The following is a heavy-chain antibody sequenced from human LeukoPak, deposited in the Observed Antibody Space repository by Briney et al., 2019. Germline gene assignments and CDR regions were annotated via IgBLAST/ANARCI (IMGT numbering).Heavy chain of an antibody. CDR3: ARDYTM. D-gene: IGHD3-10*01. Sequence: ETLSLTCTVSGGSISTYYWNWVRQAPGKGLEWVSSISSSSSYIYYADSVKGRFTISRDNAKNSLYLQMNSLRAEDTAVYYCARDYTMWGQGTLVTVSS. J-gene: IGHJ4*02. CDR2: ISSSSSYI. V-gene: IGHV3-21*01. CDR1: GGSISTYY.